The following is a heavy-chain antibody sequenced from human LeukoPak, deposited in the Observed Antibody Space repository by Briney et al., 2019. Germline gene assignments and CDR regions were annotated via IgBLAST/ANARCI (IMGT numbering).Heavy chain of an antibody. V-gene: IGHV4-34*01. D-gene: IGHD2-15*01. CDR1: GGSFSGYY. CDR3: AGRVGYCSGGSCYYYYYYYMDV. J-gene: IGHJ6*03. Sequence: PSETLSLTCAVYGGSFSGYYWGWIRQPPGKGLEWIGEINHSGSTNYNPSLKSRVTISVDTSKNQFSLKLSSVTAADTAVYYCAGRVGYCSGGSCYYYYYYYMDVWGKGTTVTVSS. CDR2: INHSGST.